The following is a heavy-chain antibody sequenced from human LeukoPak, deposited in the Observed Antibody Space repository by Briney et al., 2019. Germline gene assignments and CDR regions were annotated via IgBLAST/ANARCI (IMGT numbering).Heavy chain of an antibody. CDR1: GFTFSSYA. J-gene: IGHJ4*02. Sequence: GGSLRLSCAASGFTFSSYAMHWVRQAPGKGLEWVAVISYDGSNKYYADSVKGRFTISRDNSKNTLYLQMNSLRAEDTAVYYCARVRSGGLTGYQSLDYWGQGTLVTVSS. CDR3: ARVRSGGLTGYQSLDY. CDR2: ISYDGSNK. D-gene: IGHD3-9*01. V-gene: IGHV3-30-3*01.